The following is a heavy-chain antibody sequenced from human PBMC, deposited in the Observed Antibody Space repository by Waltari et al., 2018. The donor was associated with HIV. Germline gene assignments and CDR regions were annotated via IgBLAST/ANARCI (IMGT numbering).Heavy chain of an antibody. CDR2: ISSYKRNA. Sequence: QVNLVQSGAEVKKPGASVKISCEASGYSFRSYAINWVRQAPGQGLEWMGGISSYKRNAKYAEKGQGRVTFTTDTSTNTAYMELRSLRSDDTAVYFCARGNSMLRMAELDYWGQGTLVTVSS. CDR3: ARGNSMLRMAELDY. J-gene: IGHJ4*02. D-gene: IGHD3-10*02. CDR1: GYSFRSYA. V-gene: IGHV1-18*01.